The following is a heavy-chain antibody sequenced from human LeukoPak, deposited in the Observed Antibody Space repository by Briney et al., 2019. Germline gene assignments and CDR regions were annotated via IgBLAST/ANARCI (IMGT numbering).Heavy chain of an antibody. CDR1: GGSISSGVYY. Sequence: SQTLSLTCTVSGGSISSGVYYWSWIRQPPGKGLEWIGEINHSGSTNYNPSLKSRVTISVDTSKNQFSLKLSSVTAADTAVYYCARGRPINYGSGSYKSTLFDYWGQGTLVTVSS. V-gene: IGHV4-30-4*08. CDR3: ARGRPINYGSGSYKSTLFDY. CDR2: INHSGST. J-gene: IGHJ4*02. D-gene: IGHD3-10*01.